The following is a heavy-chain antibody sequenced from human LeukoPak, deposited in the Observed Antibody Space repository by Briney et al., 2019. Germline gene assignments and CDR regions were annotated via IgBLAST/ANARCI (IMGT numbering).Heavy chain of an antibody. J-gene: IGHJ4*02. D-gene: IGHD3-22*01. Sequence: SETLSLTCTASGGSISSYYWSWIRQPPGKGLEWIGYIYTSGSTNYNPSLKSRVTISVDTSKNQFSLKLSSVTAADTAVYYCATALGRPYYYDSSGFGYWGQGTLVTVSS. CDR1: GGSISSYY. CDR2: IYTSGST. CDR3: ATALGRPYYYDSSGFGY. V-gene: IGHV4-4*09.